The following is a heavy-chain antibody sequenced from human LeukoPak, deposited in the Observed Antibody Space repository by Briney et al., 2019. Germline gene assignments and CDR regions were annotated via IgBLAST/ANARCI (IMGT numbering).Heavy chain of an antibody. D-gene: IGHD6-13*01. J-gene: IGHJ4*02. CDR1: EFTVSSNY. CDR2: IYSGGST. Sequence: GGSLRLSCAASEFTVSSNYMNWVRQAPGKGLEWVSVIYSGGSTYYADSVKGRFTISRDNSKNTLYLQMNSLRAEDTAVYYCAGGARWQQPFDYWGKGTLVTVSS. V-gene: IGHV3-66*01. CDR3: AGGARWQQPFDY.